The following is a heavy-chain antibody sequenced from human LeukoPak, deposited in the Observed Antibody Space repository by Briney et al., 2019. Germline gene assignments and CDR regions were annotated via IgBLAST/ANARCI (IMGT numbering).Heavy chain of an antibody. CDR2: IKSKTDGGTT. D-gene: IGHD2-2*02. CDR1: GFTFSNAW. V-gene: IGHV3-15*07. Sequence: GVSLRLSCAASGFTFSNAWMNWVRQAPGKGLEWVGRIKSKTDGGTTDYAAPVKGRFTISRDDSKNTLYLQMNSLKTEDTAVYCCTTGNSYCSSTSCYKNGRAPGVNLDYWGRGTLVTVSS. CDR3: TTGNSYCSSTSCYKNGRAPGVNLDY. J-gene: IGHJ4*02.